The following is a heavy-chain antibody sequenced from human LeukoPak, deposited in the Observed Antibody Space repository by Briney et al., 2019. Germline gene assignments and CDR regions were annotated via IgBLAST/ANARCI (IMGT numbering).Heavy chain of an antibody. Sequence: SETLSLTCTVSGGSISSGGYYWSWIRQHPGTGLEWIGYIYYSGSTYYNPSLKSRVTISVDTSKNQFSLKLSSVTAADTAVYYCARVYADYYGSGSYYDYWAREPWSPSPQ. CDR1: GGSISSGGYY. CDR3: ARVYADYYGSGSYYDY. V-gene: IGHV4-31*03. D-gene: IGHD3-10*01. J-gene: IGHJ4*02. CDR2: IYYSGST.